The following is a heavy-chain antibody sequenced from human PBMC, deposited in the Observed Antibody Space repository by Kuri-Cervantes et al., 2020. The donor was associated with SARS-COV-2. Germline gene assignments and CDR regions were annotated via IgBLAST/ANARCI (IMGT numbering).Heavy chain of an antibody. CDR2: IYPGDSDT. V-gene: IGHV5-51*01. Sequence: KVSCKGSGYTFTNYWIGWVRQMPGKGLEWMGIIYPGDSDTRYSPSFQGQVTISADKSINTAFLQWSSLEASDTAIYYCARRAYGEEVDYYYMDVWGKGTTVTVSS. CDR3: ARRAYGEEVDYYYMDV. CDR1: GYTFTNYW. D-gene: IGHD4-17*01. J-gene: IGHJ6*03.